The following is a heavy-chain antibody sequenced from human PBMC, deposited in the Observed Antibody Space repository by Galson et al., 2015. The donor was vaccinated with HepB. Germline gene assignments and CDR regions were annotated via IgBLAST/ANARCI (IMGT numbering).Heavy chain of an antibody. CDR1: GFTFDDYG. CDR2: INWNGGST. CDR3: ARFYGGNGEHYFDY. Sequence: SLRLSCAASGFTFDDYGMSWVRQAPGKGLEWVSGINWNGGSTGYADSVKGRFTISRDNAKNSLYLQMNSLRAEDTALYYCARFYGGNGEHYFDYWGQGTLVTVSS. D-gene: IGHD4-23*01. J-gene: IGHJ4*02. V-gene: IGHV3-20*04.